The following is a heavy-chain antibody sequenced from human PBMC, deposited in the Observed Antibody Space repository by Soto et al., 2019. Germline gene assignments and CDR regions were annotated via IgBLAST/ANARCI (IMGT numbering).Heavy chain of an antibody. J-gene: IGHJ6*02. CDR1: GFTFENYA. V-gene: IGHV3-23*01. CDR3: AKDSWAIFGVPAGEYYAMDV. CDR2: ISGSGGTT. D-gene: IGHD3-3*01. Sequence: HPGGSLRLSCAASGFTFENYAISWVRQAPGKGLEWVSAISGSGGTTYYSDSVKGRFTISRDNSKNTVYLQMNDLRVEDAAEYFCAKDSWAIFGVPAGEYYAMDVWGQGTTVTVSS.